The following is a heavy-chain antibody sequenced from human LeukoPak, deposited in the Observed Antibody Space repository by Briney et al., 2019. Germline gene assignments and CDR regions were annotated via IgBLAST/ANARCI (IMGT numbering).Heavy chain of an antibody. CDR3: ATDLRRVGATKMKY. CDR2: FDPEDGEK. J-gene: IGHJ4*02. D-gene: IGHD1-26*01. CDR1: GFTLSESS. V-gene: IGHV1-24*01. Sequence: ASVKVSCKISGFTLSESSIHWVRQAPGQGLERMGGFDPEDGEKIYAQKLQGRVTMTGDTSTDTAYMELSSLRSEDTAVYYCATDLRRVGATKMKYWGQGTLVTVSS.